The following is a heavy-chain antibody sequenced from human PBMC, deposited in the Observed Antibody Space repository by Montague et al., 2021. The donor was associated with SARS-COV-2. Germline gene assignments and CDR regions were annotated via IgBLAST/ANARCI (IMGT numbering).Heavy chain of an antibody. V-gene: IGHV4-39*01. CDR2: IYYSGSS. Sequence: SETLSLTCTVSGGSISSSSYYWSWIRQPPGKGLEWIGNIYYSGSSYYNPSLKSRVTISVDTSKNQFSLKLTSVTAADTAVYYCARRVDYYGSGRYPDWGQGTLVTVSS. J-gene: IGHJ4*02. CDR3: ARRVDYYGSGRYPD. CDR1: GGSISSSSYY. D-gene: IGHD3-10*01.